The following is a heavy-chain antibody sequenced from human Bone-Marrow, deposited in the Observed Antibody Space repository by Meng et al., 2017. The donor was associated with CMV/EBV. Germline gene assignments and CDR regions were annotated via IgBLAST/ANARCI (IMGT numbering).Heavy chain of an antibody. CDR3: ARVVYYYGSGSQGDFDY. D-gene: IGHD3-10*01. CDR1: GYSISSGYY. CDR2: IYHSGST. J-gene: IGHJ4*02. V-gene: IGHV4-38-2*02. Sequence: ESLKISCTVSGYSISSGYYWGWIRQPPGKGLEWIGSIYHSGSTYYNPSLKSRVTISVDTSKNQFSLKLSSVTAADTAVYYCARVVYYYGSGSQGDFDYWGQGTLVTVSS.